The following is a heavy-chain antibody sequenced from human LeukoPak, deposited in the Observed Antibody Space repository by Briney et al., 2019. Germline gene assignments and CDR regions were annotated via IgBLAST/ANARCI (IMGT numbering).Heavy chain of an antibody. CDR2: INPNSGGT. Sequence: ASVKVSCKASGYTFTGYYMHWVRQAPGQGLEWMGWINPNSGGTNYAQKFQGRVTMTRDTSISTAYMELSRLRSDDTAVYYCARGGRWELPRPYAFDIWGQGTMATVSS. V-gene: IGHV1-2*02. CDR3: ARGGRWELPRPYAFDI. CDR1: GYTFTGYY. D-gene: IGHD1-26*01. J-gene: IGHJ3*02.